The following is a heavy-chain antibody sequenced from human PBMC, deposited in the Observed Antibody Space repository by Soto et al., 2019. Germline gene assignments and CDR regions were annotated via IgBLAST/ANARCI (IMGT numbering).Heavy chain of an antibody. CDR2: IYYGVST. J-gene: IGHJ4*02. CDR1: SDSISGFY. V-gene: IGHV4-59*01. D-gene: IGHD6-19*01. CDR3: AGGRGWTTEY. Sequence: SETLSLTCTVSSDSISGFYWSWVRQPPGKGLEWIANIYYGVSTIYNPSLKGRASISVDTSKNMFSLTLNSVTAADTAVYYCAGGRGWTTEYWGQRTLVTVSS.